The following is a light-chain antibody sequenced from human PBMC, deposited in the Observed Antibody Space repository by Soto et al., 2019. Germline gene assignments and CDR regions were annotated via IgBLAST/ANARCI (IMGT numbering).Light chain of an antibody. CDR3: QQYNTYWT. CDR2: KAS. J-gene: IGKJ1*01. CDR1: QSISTW. Sequence: DTRIIQSPSTLSASVGDRDTITCRASQSISTWLAWYQQKAGKAPKLLIYKASILESGVPPRFSGSGSGTEFTLTISSLQPDDFATYYCQQYNTYWTFGQGTKVEIK. V-gene: IGKV1-5*03.